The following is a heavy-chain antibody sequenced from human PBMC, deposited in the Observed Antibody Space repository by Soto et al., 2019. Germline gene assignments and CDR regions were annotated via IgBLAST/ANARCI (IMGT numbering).Heavy chain of an antibody. D-gene: IGHD3-3*01. CDR3: ARARRDFGVVIQLYNWFDP. V-gene: IGHV4-34*01. CDR2: INHSGCT. CDR1: GGSFSGYY. Sequence: QVQLQQWGAGLLKPSETLSLTCAVYGGSFSGYYWSWIRQPPGKGLEWIGEINHSGCTNYNPSLKSRVTISVDTSKNQFSLKLSSVTAADTAVYYCARARRDFGVVIQLYNWFDPWGQGTLVTVSS. J-gene: IGHJ5*02.